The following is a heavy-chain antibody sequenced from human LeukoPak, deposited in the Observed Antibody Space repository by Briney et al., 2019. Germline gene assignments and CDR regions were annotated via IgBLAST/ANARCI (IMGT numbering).Heavy chain of an antibody. CDR1: GYTFTSYD. Sequence: ASVTVSFKASGYTFTSYDINWVRQATGQGLEWMGWMNPNSGNTGYSQKFQGRVTMTRNTSISTAYMELSSLRSEDTAVYYCARGWEVGVTPGGWGQGTLVTVSS. J-gene: IGHJ4*02. D-gene: IGHD1-26*01. V-gene: IGHV1-8*01. CDR3: ARGWEVGVTPGG. CDR2: MNPNSGNT.